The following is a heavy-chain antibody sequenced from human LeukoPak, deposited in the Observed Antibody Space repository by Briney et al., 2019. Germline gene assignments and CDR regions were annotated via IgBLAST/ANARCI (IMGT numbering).Heavy chain of an antibody. J-gene: IGHJ6*03. V-gene: IGHV3-11*04. D-gene: IGHD6-13*01. CDR1: GFTFSDYY. Sequence: GGSLRLSCAASGFTFSDYYMSWIRQAPGKGLEWVSYISSSGSTIYYADSVKGRFTISRDNAKNSLYLQMNSLRAEDTAVYYCARDRELAAAAGGDYYYYYYMDVWGKGTTVTVSS. CDR3: ARDRELAAAAGGDYYYYYYMDV. CDR2: ISSSGSTI.